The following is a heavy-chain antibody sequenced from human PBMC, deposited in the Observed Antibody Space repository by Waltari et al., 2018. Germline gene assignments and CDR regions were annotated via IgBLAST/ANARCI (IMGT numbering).Heavy chain of an antibody. CDR2: ISGSGGST. Sequence: EVQLSESGGGLVQPGGSLRLSCAASGFTFSSYAMSWVRQAPGKGLEWVSAISGSGGSTGYADSVKGRFTIDRGNSKNTLYLQRNSLRAEDTAVYYCAKWGITVTTDLSGYYYYYGMDVWGQGTTVTVSS. CDR1: GFTFSSYA. V-gene: IGHV3-23*01. D-gene: IGHD4-17*01. J-gene: IGHJ6*02. CDR3: AKWGITVTTDLSGYYYYYGMDV.